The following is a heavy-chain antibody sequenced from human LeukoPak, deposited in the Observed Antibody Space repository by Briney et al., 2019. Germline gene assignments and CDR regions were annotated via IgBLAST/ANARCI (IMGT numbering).Heavy chain of an antibody. CDR2: ISSSGSTI. CDR3: ARDFLGRGLQQDDWFDP. D-gene: IGHD6-13*01. CDR1: GITFSSYG. V-gene: IGHV3-48*01. Sequence: PGGSLRLSCAASGITFSSYGMNWVRQAPGKGLEWVSYISSSGSTIYYADSVKGRFTISRDNAKNSLYLQMNSLRAEDTAVYYCARDFLGRGLQQDDWFDPWGQGTLVTVSS. J-gene: IGHJ5*02.